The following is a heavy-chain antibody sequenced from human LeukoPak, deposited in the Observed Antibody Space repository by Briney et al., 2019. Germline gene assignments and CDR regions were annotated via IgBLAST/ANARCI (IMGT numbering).Heavy chain of an antibody. J-gene: IGHJ4*02. CDR2: ISGSGGST. CDR3: AKRKNDYDACFDY. V-gene: IGHV3-23*01. D-gene: IGHD4-17*01. CDR1: GFIFSSYA. Sequence: GGSLRLSCAASGFIFSSYAMSWVRQAPGKGLEWVSGISGSGGSTYYADSARGRFTISRDNSKNTLYVQMNSLRAEDTAIYYCAKRKNDYDACFDYWGQGTLVTVSS.